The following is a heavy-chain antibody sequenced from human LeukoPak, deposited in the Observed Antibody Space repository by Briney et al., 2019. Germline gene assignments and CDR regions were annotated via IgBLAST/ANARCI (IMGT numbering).Heavy chain of an antibody. CDR2: IYYSGST. Sequence: SGTLSLTCTVSGGSISSYYWSWIRQPPGKGLGWIGYIYYSGSTNYNPSLKSRVTISVDTSKNQFSLKLSSVTAADTAVYYCARDSGYCSSTSCSTFDLWGRGTLVTVSS. D-gene: IGHD2-2*01. CDR1: GGSISSYY. J-gene: IGHJ2*01. CDR3: ARDSGYCSSTSCSTFDL. V-gene: IGHV4-59*01.